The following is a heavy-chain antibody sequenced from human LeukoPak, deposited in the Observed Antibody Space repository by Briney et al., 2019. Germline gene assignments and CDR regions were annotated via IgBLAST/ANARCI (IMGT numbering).Heavy chain of an antibody. Sequence: GSSVKVSCKGSGYTFIGYYMHWVRQAPGQGLEWMGWINPNSGGTNYAQKFQGRVTMTRDTSISTAYMELSRLRYDDTAVYYCAREIRVFDYWGQGTLVTVSS. CDR2: INPNSGGT. CDR1: GYTFIGYY. J-gene: IGHJ4*02. V-gene: IGHV1-2*02. CDR3: AREIRVFDY. D-gene: IGHD3-3*02.